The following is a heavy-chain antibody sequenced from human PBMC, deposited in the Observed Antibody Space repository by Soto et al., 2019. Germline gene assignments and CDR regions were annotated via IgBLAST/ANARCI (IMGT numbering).Heavy chain of an antibody. V-gene: IGHV5-51*01. CDR3: ARQGAAVPTVPLIWFDP. CDR2: IYPDNSNT. CDR1: GYLFAGYW. D-gene: IGHD6-13*01. J-gene: IGHJ5*02. Sequence: GESLKLSCKGSGYLFAGYWIAWVRQMPGKGLEWMGIIYPDNSNTKYSRSFQGQVTISADKSSSTAYLQWSSLKASDTAIYYCARQGAAVPTVPLIWFDPWGQGTLVTVSS.